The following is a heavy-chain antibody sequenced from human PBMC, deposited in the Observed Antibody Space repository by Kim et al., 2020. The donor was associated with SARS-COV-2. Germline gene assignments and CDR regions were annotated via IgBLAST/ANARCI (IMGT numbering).Heavy chain of an antibody. D-gene: IGHD2-2*01. CDR2: IYYSGST. V-gene: IGHV4-39*01. CDR3: ARHVVEVPAARFPLPDY. J-gene: IGHJ4*02. CDR1: GGSISSSSYY. Sequence: SETLSLTCTVSGGSISSSSYYWGWIRQPPGKGLEWIGSIYYSGSTYYNPSLKSRVTISVDTSKNQFSLKLSSVTAADTAVYYCARHVVEVPAARFPLPDYWGQGTLVTVSS.